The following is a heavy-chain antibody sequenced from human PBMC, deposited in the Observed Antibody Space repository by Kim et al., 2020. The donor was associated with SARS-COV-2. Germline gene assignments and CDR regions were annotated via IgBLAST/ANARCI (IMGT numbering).Heavy chain of an antibody. Sequence: SETLSLTCAVFGGSLSGYHWTWIRQSPGKGLEWIGEINHSGGTNCIPSLKSRVTVSVDTSKNQFSLKLRSVTAADTALYYCARGRAGVVPSPILGLGPYYEYYAMDFWGQGTPVTVSS. CDR3: ARGRAGVVPSPILGLGPYYEYYAMDF. J-gene: IGHJ6*02. V-gene: IGHV4-34*01. CDR1: GGSLSGYH. CDR2: INHSGGT. D-gene: IGHD3-3*01.